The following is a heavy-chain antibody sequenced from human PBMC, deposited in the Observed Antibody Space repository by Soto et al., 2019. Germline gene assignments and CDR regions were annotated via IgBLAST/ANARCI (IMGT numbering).Heavy chain of an antibody. CDR3: AKDKQQLVLQAYDY. D-gene: IGHD6-13*01. Sequence: PGGSLRLSCAASGFTFSSYSMSWVRQAPGKGLEWVSAISGSGGSTYYADSVKGRFTISRDNSKNTLYLQMNSLRAEDTAVYYCAKDKQQLVLQAYDYWGQGTLVTVSS. V-gene: IGHV3-23*01. J-gene: IGHJ4*02. CDR1: GFTFSSYS. CDR2: ISGSGGST.